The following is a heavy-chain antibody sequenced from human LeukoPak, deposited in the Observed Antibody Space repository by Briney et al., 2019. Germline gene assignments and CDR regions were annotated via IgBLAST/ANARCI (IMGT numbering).Heavy chain of an antibody. CDR2: ISAYNGNT. Sequence: GASVKVSCKASGYSFTSYGISWVRQAPGQGLEWMGWISAYNGNTNYAQKLQGRVTMTTDTSTSTAYMELRSLRSDDTAVYYCARDGPQWEPQGSDYWGQGTLVTVSS. D-gene: IGHD1-26*01. CDR1: GYSFTSYG. V-gene: IGHV1-18*01. J-gene: IGHJ4*02. CDR3: ARDGPQWEPQGSDY.